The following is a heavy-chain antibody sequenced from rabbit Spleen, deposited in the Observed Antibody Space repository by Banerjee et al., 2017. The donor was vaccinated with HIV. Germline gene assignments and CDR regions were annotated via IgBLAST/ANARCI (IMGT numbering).Heavy chain of an antibody. D-gene: IGHD8-1*01. Sequence: QEQLEESGGGLVKPEGSLTLTCKASGVSLHDKDVMCWVRQAPGKGLEWIACINIVTGKSVYARWAKGRFTMSRTSSTTVFLQMTSLTAADTASYFCARDSGSSFSSYGMDLWGPGTLVTVS. CDR1: GVSLHDKDV. J-gene: IGHJ6*01. V-gene: IGHV1S45*01. CDR3: ARDSGSSFSSYGMDL. CDR2: INIVTGKS.